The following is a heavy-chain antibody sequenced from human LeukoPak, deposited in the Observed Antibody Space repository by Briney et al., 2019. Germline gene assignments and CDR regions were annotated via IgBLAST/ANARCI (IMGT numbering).Heavy chain of an antibody. Sequence: GGSLRLSCAASGFTFSSYSMNWVRQAPGKGLEWISSISSGSDYIYYADSLQGRFTISRDSAKNSLYLQMNSLRVEDTAVYYCARVISSAWRQNDLWGQGTLVTVSS. J-gene: IGHJ5*02. CDR2: ISSGSDYI. D-gene: IGHD3-22*01. CDR3: ARVISSAWRQNDL. V-gene: IGHV3-21*01. CDR1: GFTFSSYS.